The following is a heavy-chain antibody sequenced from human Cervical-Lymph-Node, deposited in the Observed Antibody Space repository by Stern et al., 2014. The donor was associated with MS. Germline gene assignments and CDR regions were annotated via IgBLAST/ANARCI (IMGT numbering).Heavy chain of an antibody. CDR3: ARKALSMDHYFDS. CDR2: AFHTGTT. Sequence: VQLVESGPGLVKPSETLSLTCTVSGASISTYYWSWIRQPPGRGLEWVGYAFHTGTTIYNPSLKRPSTISLDTSKNQFSLILRSVTAADTAVYYCARKALSMDHYFDSWGQGALVTVSS. J-gene: IGHJ4*02. D-gene: IGHD2-2*03. CDR1: GASISTYY. V-gene: IGHV4-59*01.